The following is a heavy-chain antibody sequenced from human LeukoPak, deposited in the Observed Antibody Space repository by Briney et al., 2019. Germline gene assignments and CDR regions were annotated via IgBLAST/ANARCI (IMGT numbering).Heavy chain of an antibody. Sequence: GGSLRLSCAASGFTFSSYGMHWVRQAPGKGLEWVSVIYSGGSTYYADSVKGRFTISRDNSKNTLYLQMNSLRAEDTAVYYCARGGRDIVAPFDYWGQGTLVTVSS. CDR2: IYSGGST. CDR3: ARGGRDIVAPFDY. CDR1: GFTFSSYG. V-gene: IGHV3-66*01. D-gene: IGHD5-12*01. J-gene: IGHJ4*02.